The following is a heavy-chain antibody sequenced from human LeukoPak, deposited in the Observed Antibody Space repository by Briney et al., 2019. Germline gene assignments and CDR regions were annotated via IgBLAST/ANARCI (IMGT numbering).Heavy chain of an antibody. CDR1: GFTFSSYS. Sequence: GGSLRLSCAASGFTFSSYSMNWARQAPGKGLEWVSSISSSSSYIYYADSVKGRFTISRDNAKNSLYLQMNSLRAEDTAVYYCARDNQAVAGWRYYGMDVWGQGTTVTVSS. J-gene: IGHJ6*02. D-gene: IGHD6-19*01. CDR2: ISSSSSYI. CDR3: ARDNQAVAGWRYYGMDV. V-gene: IGHV3-21*01.